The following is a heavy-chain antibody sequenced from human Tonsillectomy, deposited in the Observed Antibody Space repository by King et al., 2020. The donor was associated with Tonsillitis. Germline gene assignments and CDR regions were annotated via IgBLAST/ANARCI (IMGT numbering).Heavy chain of an antibody. Sequence: VQLVESGAEVKTPGSSVKVSCTASGGTFSGYGISWVRQAPGQGLEWMGGIIPLFGTTYFTQKFQGRVTITADKSTSTAYMELSSLTSEDTAVYYCAAGYYESSGFSFYYNFNIDVWGKGATVTVSS. CDR3: AAGYYESSGFSFYYNFNIDV. CDR1: GGTFSGYG. D-gene: IGHD3-22*01. CDR2: IIPLFGTT. V-gene: IGHV1-69*06. J-gene: IGHJ6*03.